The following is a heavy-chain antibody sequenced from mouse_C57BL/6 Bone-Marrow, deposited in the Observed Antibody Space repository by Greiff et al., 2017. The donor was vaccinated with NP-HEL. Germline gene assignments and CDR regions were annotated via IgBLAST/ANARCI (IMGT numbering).Heavy chain of an antibody. Sequence: QVQLQHSGPELVKPGASVKLSCKASGYTFTSYDINWVKQRPGQGLEWIGWIYPRDGSTKYNEKFKGKATLTVDTSSSTAYMELHSLTSEDSAVYFCARSPLYDGYYVRYGMDYWGQGTSVTVSS. J-gene: IGHJ4*01. CDR2: IYPRDGST. D-gene: IGHD2-3*01. V-gene: IGHV1-85*01. CDR1: GYTFTSYD. CDR3: ARSPLYDGYYVRYGMDY.